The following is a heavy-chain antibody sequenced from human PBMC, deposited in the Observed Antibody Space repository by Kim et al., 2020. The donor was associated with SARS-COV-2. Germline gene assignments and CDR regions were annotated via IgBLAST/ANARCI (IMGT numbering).Heavy chain of an antibody. CDR2: IKQDVSEK. J-gene: IGHJ4*02. D-gene: IGHD3-22*01. CDR3: ARRPLGDSSGSYLDY. CDR1: GFTFTNYW. Sequence: GGSLRLSCATSGFTFTNYWMSWVRQAPGKGLEWVANIKQDVSEKYYADSVKGRFTVSRDNARNSLYLQMNSLRADDTAVYYCARRPLGDSSGSYLDYWGQGTLVTVSS. V-gene: IGHV3-7*01.